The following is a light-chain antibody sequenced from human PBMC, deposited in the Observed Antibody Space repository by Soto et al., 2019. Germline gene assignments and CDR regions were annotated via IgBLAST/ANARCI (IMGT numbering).Light chain of an antibody. CDR3: QQYASSPLT. CDR2: DAS. CDR1: ETFRSPY. V-gene: IGKV3-20*01. Sequence: EIVLTQSPATLSLSPGERATLSCRASETFRSPYLAWYRQKPGQPPTLLIYDASTRATGIPARFSGSGSGTDFTLTISKVEREDFAVYFCQQYASSPLTFGPGTRVQIK. J-gene: IGKJ1*01.